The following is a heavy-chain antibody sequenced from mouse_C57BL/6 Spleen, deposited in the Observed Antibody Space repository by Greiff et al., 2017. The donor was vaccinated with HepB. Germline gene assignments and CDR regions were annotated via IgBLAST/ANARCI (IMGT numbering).Heavy chain of an antibody. V-gene: IGHV1-26*01. CDR3: ARAGIYYGNTYYAMDY. Sequence: EVQLQQSGPELVKPGASVKISCKASGYTFTDYYMNWVKQSHGKSLEWIGDINPNNGGTSYNQKFKGKATLTVDKSSSTAYMELRSLTSEDSAVYYCARAGIYYGNTYYAMDYWGQGTSVTVSS. CDR2: INPNNGGT. D-gene: IGHD2-1*01. J-gene: IGHJ4*01. CDR1: GYTFTDYY.